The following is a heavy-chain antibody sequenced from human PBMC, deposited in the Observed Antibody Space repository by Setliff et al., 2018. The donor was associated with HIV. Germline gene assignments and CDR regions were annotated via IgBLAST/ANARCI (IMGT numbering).Heavy chain of an antibody. V-gene: IGHV2-70*11. J-gene: IGHJ5*02. CDR1: GFSLSTSGMC. Sequence: SGPTLVNPTQTLTLTCTFSGFSLSTSGMCVSWIRQPPGKALEWLARIDWDDDKYYSTSLKTRLTISKDTSKNQVVLTMTNMDPVDTATYYCARISYSSGWYWFDPWGQGTLVTVSS. CDR3: ARISYSSGWYWFDP. D-gene: IGHD6-19*01. CDR2: IDWDDDK.